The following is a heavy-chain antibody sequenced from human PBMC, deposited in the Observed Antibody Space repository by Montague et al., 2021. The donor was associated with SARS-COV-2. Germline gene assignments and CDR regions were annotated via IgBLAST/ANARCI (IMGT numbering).Heavy chain of an antibody. CDR1: GRSFSGYY. CDR3: ARGYCSGSGCYYYYGMDV. V-gene: IGHV4-34*01. D-gene: IGHD2-15*01. Sequence: SETLSLTCAVYGRSFSGYYWSWIRQPPGRGLEWIGETNDSGRTNYNPSLEGRVTISVDTSKNQFSLRLSSVTAAETAVYYCARGYCSGSGCYYYYGMDVWGQGTTVTVSS. J-gene: IGHJ6*02. CDR2: TNDSGRT.